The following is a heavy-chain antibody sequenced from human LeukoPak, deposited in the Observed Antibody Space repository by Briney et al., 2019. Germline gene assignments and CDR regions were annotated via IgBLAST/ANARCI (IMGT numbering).Heavy chain of an antibody. J-gene: IGHJ4*02. D-gene: IGHD6-13*01. V-gene: IGHV4-34*01. Sequence: PSETLSLTCAVYGGSFSGYYWSWIRQPPGKGLEWIGEINHSGSTNYNPSLKSRVTISVDTSKNQFSLKLSSVTAADTAVYYRARGVVAAGTPLWDYWGQGTLVTVSS. CDR1: GGSFSGYY. CDR2: INHSGST. CDR3: ARGVVAAGTPLWDY.